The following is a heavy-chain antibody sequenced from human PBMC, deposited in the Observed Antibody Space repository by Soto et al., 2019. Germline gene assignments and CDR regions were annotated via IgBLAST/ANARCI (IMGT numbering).Heavy chain of an antibody. CDR3: ARDYGYCSGGSCYGGWFDP. V-gene: IGHV3-33*01. Sequence: QVQLVESGGGVVQPGRSLRLSCAASGFTFSSYGMHWVRQAPGKGLEWVAVIWYDGSNKYYADSVKGRFIISRDNSKNTLYLQMNSLRAEDTAVYYCARDYGYCSGGSCYGGWFDPWGQGTLVTVSS. CDR2: IWYDGSNK. CDR1: GFTFSSYG. D-gene: IGHD2-15*01. J-gene: IGHJ5*02.